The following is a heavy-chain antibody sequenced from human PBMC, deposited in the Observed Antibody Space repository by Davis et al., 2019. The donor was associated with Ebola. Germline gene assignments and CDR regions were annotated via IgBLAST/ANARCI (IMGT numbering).Heavy chain of an antibody. D-gene: IGHD1-26*01. CDR1: GFTFSSYW. J-gene: IGHJ4*02. CDR3: ARDRSGSYAY. Sequence: PGGSLRLSCAASGFTFSSYWMHWVRQAPEKGLMWVSRINSDGSSTSYADSVKGRFTISRDNAKNTLYLQMNSLRAEDTAVYYCARDRSGSYAYWGQGTLVTVSS. CDR2: INSDGSST. V-gene: IGHV3-74*01.